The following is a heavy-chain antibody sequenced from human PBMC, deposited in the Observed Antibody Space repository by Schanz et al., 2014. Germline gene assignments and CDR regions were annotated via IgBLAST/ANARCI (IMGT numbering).Heavy chain of an antibody. CDR2: IWYDGSNK. J-gene: IGHJ4*02. CDR3: AKSMYSTSWAFDL. V-gene: IGHV3-33*06. CDR1: GFTFNSYG. D-gene: IGHD2-2*01. Sequence: ESGGGVVQPGRSLRLSCAASGFTFNSYGMHWVRQAPGKGLEWVAFIWYDGSNKYYADSVKGRFTISRDNSKNTLYVQMNSLRAEDTAVYYCAKSMYSTSWAFDLWGQGAQVTVSS.